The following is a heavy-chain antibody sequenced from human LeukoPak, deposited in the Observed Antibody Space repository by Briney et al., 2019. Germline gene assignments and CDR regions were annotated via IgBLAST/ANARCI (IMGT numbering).Heavy chain of an antibody. V-gene: IGHV3-74*01. Sequence: PGGSLRLSCAASGFSFSFYWMHWVRHAPGKGPVWVSRIKTDGSIADYADSVKGRFTVSRDNSKNTLFLQMNSLRAEDTAVYYCAKVGSYHDFDYWGQGTLVTVSS. CDR2: IKTDGSIA. D-gene: IGHD3-22*01. J-gene: IGHJ4*02. CDR3: AKVGSYHDFDY. CDR1: GFSFSFYW.